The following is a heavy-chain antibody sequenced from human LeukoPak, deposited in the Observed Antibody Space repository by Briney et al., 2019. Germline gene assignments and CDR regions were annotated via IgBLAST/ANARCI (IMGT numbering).Heavy chain of an antibody. CDR2: IIPIFGTA. D-gene: IGHD4-17*01. J-gene: IGHJ2*01. V-gene: IGHV1-69*13. CDR1: GGTFSSYA. Sequence: SVEVSCKASGGTFSSYAISWVRQAPGQGLEWMGGIIPIFGTANYAQKFQGRVTITADESTSTAYMELSSLRSEDTAVYYCARAREPDGPMTTVTTGYFDLWGRGTLVTVSS. CDR3: ARAREPDGPMTTVTTGYFDL.